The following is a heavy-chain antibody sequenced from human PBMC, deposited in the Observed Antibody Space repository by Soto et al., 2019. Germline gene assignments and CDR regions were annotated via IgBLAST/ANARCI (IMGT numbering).Heavy chain of an antibody. CDR3: AGDTYQLIYNWFDP. D-gene: IGHD2-2*01. CDR2: IVHPSGTA. Sequence: QVQLVQSGAEVKKPGSSVKVSCKASGGTLSSYSISWVRQAPGQGLEWMGGIVHPSGTATYAQKFQGRVTITADASTSTAYMELTSLSSADTAVYYCAGDTYQLIYNWFDPWGQGTLVTGSS. CDR1: GGTLSSYS. J-gene: IGHJ5*02. V-gene: IGHV1-69*01.